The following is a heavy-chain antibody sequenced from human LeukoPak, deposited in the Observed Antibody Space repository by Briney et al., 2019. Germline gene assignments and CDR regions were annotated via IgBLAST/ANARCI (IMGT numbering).Heavy chain of an antibody. CDR1: GFTCSSYS. V-gene: IGHV3-21*04. J-gene: IGHJ4*02. Sequence: GGVLRLSCAAAGFTCSSYSMNWVRQAPGKGLEGVSSISNGSSYIYYADSVKGRFTISRDNSKNSLYLQMNSLRTEDTALYYCAKAALVRAVPAAQFDYWGQGTLVTVSS. D-gene: IGHD2-2*01. CDR3: AKAALVRAVPAAQFDY. CDR2: ISNGSSYI.